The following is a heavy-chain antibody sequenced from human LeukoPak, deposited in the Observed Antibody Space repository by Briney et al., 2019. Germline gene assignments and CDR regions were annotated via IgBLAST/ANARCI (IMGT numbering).Heavy chain of an antibody. CDR3: VRPDSGGGAFDI. V-gene: IGHV4-4*07. D-gene: IGHD6-19*01. Sequence: LETLSLTCTVSGASINSYSWGWIRQPAGRPLEWIGRFYTSGSNDYNPSLRSRVTMSVDTSRNQQFSLKLSSVTAADTAVYYCVRPDSGGGAFDIWGQGTMVIVSS. J-gene: IGHJ3*02. CDR1: GASINSYS. CDR2: FYTSGSN.